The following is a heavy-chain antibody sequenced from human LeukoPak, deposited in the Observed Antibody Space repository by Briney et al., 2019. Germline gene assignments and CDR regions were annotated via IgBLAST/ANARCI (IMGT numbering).Heavy chain of an antibody. J-gene: IGHJ3*02. V-gene: IGHV4-59*08. CDR3: AGGVATIFDAFDI. CDR2: IYYSGST. D-gene: IGHD5-12*01. CDR1: GGSISSYY. Sequence: SETLSLTCTVSGGSISSYYWSWIRQPPGKGLEWIGYIYYSGSTNYNPSLKSRVTISVDTSKNQFSLKLSSVTAADTAVYYCAGGVATIFDAFDIWGQGTMVTVSS.